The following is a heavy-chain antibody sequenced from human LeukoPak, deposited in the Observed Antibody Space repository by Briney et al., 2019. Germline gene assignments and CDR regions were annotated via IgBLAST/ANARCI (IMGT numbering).Heavy chain of an antibody. J-gene: IGHJ6*02. CDR3: AKNLRYFDADYYYYGMDV. D-gene: IGHD3-9*01. CDR1: GFTFSSYG. Sequence: GGSLRLSCAASGFTFSSYGMHWVRQAPGKGLEWVAVISYDGSNKYYADSVKGRFTISRDNSKNTLYLQMNSLRAEDTAVYYCAKNLRYFDADYYYYGMDVWGQGTTVTVSS. CDR2: ISYDGSNK. V-gene: IGHV3-30*18.